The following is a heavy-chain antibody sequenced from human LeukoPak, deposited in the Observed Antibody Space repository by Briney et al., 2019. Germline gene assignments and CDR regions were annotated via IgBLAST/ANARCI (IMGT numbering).Heavy chain of an antibody. D-gene: IGHD3-22*01. V-gene: IGHV3-30*04. CDR3: AKGAYYDL. Sequence: GGSLRLSCAASGFTFNRYAMHWVRQAPGKGLEWVAVISYDGSYKYYADSVKGRSTISRDNSKHTPDLQMHSLRAEDTAVYYCAKGAYYDLWGQGTLVTVSS. CDR2: ISYDGSYK. CDR1: GFTFNRYA. J-gene: IGHJ4*02.